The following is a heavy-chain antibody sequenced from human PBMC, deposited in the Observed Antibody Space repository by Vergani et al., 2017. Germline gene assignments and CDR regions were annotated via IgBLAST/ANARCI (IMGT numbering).Heavy chain of an antibody. Sequence: QVQLVQSGAEVKKPGASVKVSCKASGYTFTGYYMHWVRQAPGQGLEWMGWINPNSGGTNYAQKFQGRVTMTRDTSISTAYMELSRLRADDTAVYYCAAWAAARLYYYYGMDVWGQGTTVTVSS. CDR1: GYTFTGYY. CDR2: INPNSGGT. D-gene: IGHD6-13*01. J-gene: IGHJ6*02. CDR3: AAWAAARLYYYYGMDV. V-gene: IGHV1-2*02.